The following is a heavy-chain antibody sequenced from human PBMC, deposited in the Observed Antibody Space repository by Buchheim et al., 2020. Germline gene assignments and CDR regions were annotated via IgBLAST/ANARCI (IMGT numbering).Heavy chain of an antibody. CDR3: ASTIAGLNWFDP. Sequence: QVQLQESGPGLVKPSQTLSLTCTVSGGSISSGSYYWSWIRQPAGKGLEWIGRIYTSGSTNYNPSLKSRVTISVDTYKNQFSLKLSSVTAADTAVYYCASTIAGLNWFDPWGQGTL. D-gene: IGHD3-3*01. V-gene: IGHV4-61*02. CDR2: IYTSGST. J-gene: IGHJ5*02. CDR1: GGSISSGSYY.